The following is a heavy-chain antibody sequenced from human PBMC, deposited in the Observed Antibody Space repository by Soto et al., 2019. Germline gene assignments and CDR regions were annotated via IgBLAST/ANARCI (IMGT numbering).Heavy chain of an antibody. CDR1: GGSISSGGYY. D-gene: IGHD6-13*01. J-gene: IGHJ4*02. CDR2: IYYSGST. CDR3: ARVSRIAAAGNGPSFDS. V-gene: IGHV4-31*03. Sequence: QVQLQESGPGLVKPSQTLSLTCTVSGGSISSGGYYWSWIRQHPGKGMEWIGYIYYSGSTYYNPSLTSRVTISVDTSKNQFSRKLSSVTAADTDVYDCARVSRIAAAGNGPSFDSWGQGTLVTVSS.